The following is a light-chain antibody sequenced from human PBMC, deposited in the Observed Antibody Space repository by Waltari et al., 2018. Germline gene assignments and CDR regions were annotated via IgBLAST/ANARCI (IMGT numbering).Light chain of an antibody. CDR3: QEYKTTPLS. J-gene: IGKJ4*01. CDR2: AAY. CDR1: QDISRS. Sequence: DIQMTHSPASLSASVGVRVPITCRASQDISRSLAWYQHKPGKVPNLLIYAAYSLQFGVPSRCSATGSGTEVTLNSSGLQPEDVEIDYCQEYKTTPLSFGGGTTVEI. V-gene: IGKV1-27*01.